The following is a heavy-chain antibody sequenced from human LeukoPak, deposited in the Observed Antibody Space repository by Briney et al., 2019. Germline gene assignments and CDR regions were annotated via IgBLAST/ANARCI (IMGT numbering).Heavy chain of an antibody. CDR3: ASRGYTVTTPLDY. D-gene: IGHD4-17*01. CDR1: GITISSNH. V-gene: IGHV3-23*01. CDR2: ISGSGGST. Sequence: GGSLRLSCAASGITISSNHMSWVRQAPGKGLEWVSDISGSGGSTYYADSVKGRFTISRDNSKNTLYLQMNRLRAEDTAVYYCASRGYTVTTPLDYWGQGTLVTVSS. J-gene: IGHJ4*02.